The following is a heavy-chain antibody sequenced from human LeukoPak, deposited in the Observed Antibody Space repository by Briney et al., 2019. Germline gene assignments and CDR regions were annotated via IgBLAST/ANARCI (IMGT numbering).Heavy chain of an antibody. J-gene: IGHJ3*02. CDR1: GFIFTDYG. Sequence: GGSLRLSCAASGFIFTDYGMHWVRQAPGKGLEWLTFIRYDGSDKYYADSVKGRFTISRDNSKNTLSLQMISLRTEDTAMYYCAKSLYPDAFDIWGPGTMVTVS. CDR3: AKSLYPDAFDI. V-gene: IGHV3-30*02. D-gene: IGHD2-8*01. CDR2: IRYDGSDK.